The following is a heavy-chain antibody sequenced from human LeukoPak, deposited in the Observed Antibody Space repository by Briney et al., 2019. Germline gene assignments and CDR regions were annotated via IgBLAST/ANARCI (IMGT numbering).Heavy chain of an antibody. CDR2: VSAYNGDT. J-gene: IGHJ4*02. CDR1: GYTFTSYG. Sequence: ASVKVSCKASGYTFTSYGISWVRQAPGQGLDWMGWVSAYNGDTNYAQRFQGRVTMTTDASTSTAYMELRSLRSDDTAVYYCARDCSTSCCPPFNYWGRGTLVTVSS. D-gene: IGHD2-2*01. CDR3: ARDCSTSCCPPFNY. V-gene: IGHV1-18*04.